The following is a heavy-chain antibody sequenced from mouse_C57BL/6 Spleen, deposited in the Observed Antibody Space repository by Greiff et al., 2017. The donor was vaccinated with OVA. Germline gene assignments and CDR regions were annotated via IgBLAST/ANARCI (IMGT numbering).Heavy chain of an antibody. CDR1: GFTFSSYT. J-gene: IGHJ4*01. CDR3: ARHPAGYAMDY. V-gene: IGHV5-9*01. CDR2: ISGGGGNT. Sequence: EVQVVESGGGLVKPGGSLKLSCAASGFTFSSYTMSWVRQTPEKRLEWVATISGGGGNTYYPDSVKGRFTISRDNAKNTLYLQMSSLRSEDTALYYCARHPAGYAMDYWGQGTSVTVSS.